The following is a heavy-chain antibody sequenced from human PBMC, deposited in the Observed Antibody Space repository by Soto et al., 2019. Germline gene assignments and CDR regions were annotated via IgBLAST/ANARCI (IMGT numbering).Heavy chain of an antibody. CDR1: GGSISSSSYY. V-gene: IGHV4-39*02. D-gene: IGHD3-3*01. CDR3: ARDPATPERFLEWFNYYYYYMDV. Sequence: PSETLSLTCTVSGGSISSSSYYWGWIRQPPGKGLEWIGSIYYSGSTYYNPSLKSRVTISVDTSKNQFSLKLSSVTAADTAVYYCARDPATPERFLEWFNYYYYYMDVWGKGTTVTVSS. J-gene: IGHJ6*03. CDR2: IYYSGST.